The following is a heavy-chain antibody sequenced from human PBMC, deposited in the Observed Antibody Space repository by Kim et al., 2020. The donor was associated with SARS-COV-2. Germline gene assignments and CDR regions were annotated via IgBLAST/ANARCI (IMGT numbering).Heavy chain of an antibody. CDR2: IYYTGSI. V-gene: IGHV4-39*01. CDR3: ARHERGAVGRVRGVMAL. J-gene: IGHJ4*02. D-gene: IGHD3-10*01. CDR1: GVSITSSSYY. Sequence: SETLSLTCSVSGVSITSSSYYWGWIRQPPGKGLEWIASIYYTGSIYYNPSLQSRVTISLDTSKNQFSLKLSSVTAADTAVYYCARHERGAVGRVRGVMALWGQGILVTVSS.